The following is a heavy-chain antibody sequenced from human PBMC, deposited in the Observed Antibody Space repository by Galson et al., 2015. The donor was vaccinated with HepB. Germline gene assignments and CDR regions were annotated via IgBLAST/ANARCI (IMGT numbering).Heavy chain of an antibody. Sequence: SLRLSCAASGFTFGSYGMHWVRQAPGKGLEWVAVIWYDGSNKYYADSVKGRFTISRDNSKNTLYLQMNSLRAEDTAVYYCARDRRGYSPYWYFDLWGRGTLVAVSS. CDR1: GFTFGSYG. J-gene: IGHJ2*01. V-gene: IGHV3-33*08. D-gene: IGHD2-15*01. CDR3: ARDRRGYSPYWYFDL. CDR2: IWYDGSNK.